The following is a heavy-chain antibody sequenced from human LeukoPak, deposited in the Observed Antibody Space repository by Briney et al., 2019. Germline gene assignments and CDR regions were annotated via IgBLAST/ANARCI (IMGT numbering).Heavy chain of an antibody. CDR1: GFTFSRFW. D-gene: IGHD4/OR15-4a*01. Sequence: PGGSLRLSCAASGFTFSRFWMSWVRQAPGKGLEWVAYIKEDGTEKYYLDSVKGRFTISRDNAKNSLYLQMNRLRVEDTSLYYCAIGVRDYYYYLDVWGKGTTVAVSS. V-gene: IGHV3-7*01. J-gene: IGHJ6*03. CDR2: IKEDGTEK. CDR3: AIGVRDYYYYLDV.